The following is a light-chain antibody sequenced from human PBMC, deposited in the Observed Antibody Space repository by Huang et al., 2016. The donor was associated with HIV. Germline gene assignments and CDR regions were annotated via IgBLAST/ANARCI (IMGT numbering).Light chain of an antibody. J-gene: IGKJ4*01. CDR3: QQRSSGVI. Sequence: IVLTQSPVTLAWYPGERVTLSCRASQSVGNYIAWYQQHPGQSPKLLIYDTSNRATGTPVRFSGSGSGTDFTLTISSLESEDFAVYYCQQRSSGVIFGGGTKVQVK. CDR1: QSVGNY. CDR2: DTS. V-gene: IGKV3-11*01.